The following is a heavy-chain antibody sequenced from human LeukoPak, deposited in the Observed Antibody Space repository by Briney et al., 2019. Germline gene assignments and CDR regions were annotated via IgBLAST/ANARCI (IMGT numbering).Heavy chain of an antibody. D-gene: IGHD2-15*01. CDR2: IYYSRST. CDR1: GGSISSYY. J-gene: IGHJ3*02. CDR3: ARDWVYCSGGSSSSLAAFDI. V-gene: IGHV4-59*01. Sequence: SETLSLTCTLSGGSISSYYWSWIRQPPGKGLEWIGYIYYSRSTNYNPSLKSRVTVSVDTSKNQFSLKLSSVTAADTAVYYCARDWVYCSGGSSSSLAAFDIWGQGTMVTVSS.